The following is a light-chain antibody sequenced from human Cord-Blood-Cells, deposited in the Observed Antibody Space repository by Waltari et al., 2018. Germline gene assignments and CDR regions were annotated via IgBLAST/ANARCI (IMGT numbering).Light chain of an antibody. CDR3: QQYGSSPPYT. Sequence: EIVLTHSPGTLSLSTRERATLSCRASQSVSSSYLAWYQQKPGQAPRLLIYGASSRATGIPDRFSGSGSGTDFTLTISRLEPEDFAVYYCQQYGSSPPYTFGQGTKLEIK. CDR2: GAS. J-gene: IGKJ2*01. CDR1: QSVSSSY. V-gene: IGKV3-20*01.